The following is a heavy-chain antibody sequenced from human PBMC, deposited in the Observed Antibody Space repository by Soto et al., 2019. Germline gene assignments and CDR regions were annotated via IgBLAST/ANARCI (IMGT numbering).Heavy chain of an antibody. CDR1: GFTFSSYA. Sequence: GGSLRLSCAASGFTFSSYAMHWVRQAPGKGLEWVAVISYDGSNKYYADSVKGRFTISRDNSKNTLYLQMNSLRAEDTAVYYCARDPDIVATFRFGFDYWGQGTLVTVSS. J-gene: IGHJ4*02. V-gene: IGHV3-30-3*01. CDR2: ISYDGSNK. CDR3: ARDPDIVATFRFGFDY. D-gene: IGHD5-12*01.